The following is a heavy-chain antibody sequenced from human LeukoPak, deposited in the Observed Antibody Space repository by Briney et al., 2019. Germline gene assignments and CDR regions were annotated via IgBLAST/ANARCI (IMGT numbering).Heavy chain of an antibody. CDR1: GYTFTRYG. V-gene: IGHV1-18*01. J-gene: IGHJ4*02. Sequence: ASVKVSCKASGYTFTRYGVSWVRQAPGQGLEWMGWISAYNGNTNYAQKLQGRVTMTTDTSTSTAYMELRSLRSDDTAVYYCARGDYYGSGTYYKKTVDYWGQGTLVTVSS. D-gene: IGHD3-10*01. CDR3: ARGDYYGSGTYYKKTVDY. CDR2: ISAYNGNT.